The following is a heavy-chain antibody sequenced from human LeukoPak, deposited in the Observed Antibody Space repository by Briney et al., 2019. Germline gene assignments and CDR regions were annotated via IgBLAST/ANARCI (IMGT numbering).Heavy chain of an antibody. CDR2: INPSGGST. D-gene: IGHD3-22*01. V-gene: IGHV1-46*01. CDR1: GYTFTSQY. J-gene: IGHJ4*02. CDR3: ASGAYDSSGYFSDALFDY. Sequence: ASVKVSCKASGYTFTSQYMHWVRQPPGQGLEWMGIINPSGGSTSYAQKFQGRITMTRDMSTSTVYMELSSLRSEDTAVYYCASGAYDSSGYFSDALFDYWGQGTLVTVSS.